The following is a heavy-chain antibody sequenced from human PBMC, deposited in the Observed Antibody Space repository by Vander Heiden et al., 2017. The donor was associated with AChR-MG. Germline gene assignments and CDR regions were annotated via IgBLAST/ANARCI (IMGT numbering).Heavy chain of an antibody. CDR1: GFTFSSHA. CDR2: ISSDGRNE. D-gene: IGHD6-13*01. Sequence: QVQLVASGGGVVQPGRSLRLSCAASGFTFSSHAMHWVRQAPGKGLEWVAVISSDGRNEYYADSVKGRFTISRDNSRNTVSLQMNSLRPEDTAVYYCARGSFSTSWFCDYWGQGTLVTVSS. CDR3: ARGSFSTSWFCDY. V-gene: IGHV3-30*04. J-gene: IGHJ4*02.